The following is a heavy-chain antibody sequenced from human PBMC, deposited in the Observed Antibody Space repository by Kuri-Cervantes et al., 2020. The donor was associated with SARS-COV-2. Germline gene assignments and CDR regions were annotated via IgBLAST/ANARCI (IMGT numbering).Heavy chain of an antibody. CDR2: IYYSGST. CDR3: ARDHKGSYGDYFDY. D-gene: IGHD1-26*01. Sequence: LSCAVSGGSISSGSYSWSWIRQPPGKGLEWIGYIYYSGSTNYNPSLKSRVTISVDTSKNQFSLKLSSVTAADTAVYYCARDHKGSYGDYFDYWGQGTLVTVSS. CDR1: GGSISSGSYS. V-gene: IGHV4-61*01. J-gene: IGHJ4*02.